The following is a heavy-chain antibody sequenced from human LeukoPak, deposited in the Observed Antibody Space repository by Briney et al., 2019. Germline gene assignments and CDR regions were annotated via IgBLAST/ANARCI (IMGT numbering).Heavy chain of an antibody. CDR1: GGSFSSYY. Sequence: SETLSLTCTVSGGSFSSYYWTWIRQPPGKGLEWIGYIYYSGSTNYNPSLKSRVTISVDTSKNQFSLKLSSVTAADTAVYYCARGSLYYYDSSGYYPPDYWGQGTLVTVSS. V-gene: IGHV4-59*01. CDR2: IYYSGST. D-gene: IGHD3-22*01. CDR3: ARGSLYYYDSSGYYPPDY. J-gene: IGHJ4*02.